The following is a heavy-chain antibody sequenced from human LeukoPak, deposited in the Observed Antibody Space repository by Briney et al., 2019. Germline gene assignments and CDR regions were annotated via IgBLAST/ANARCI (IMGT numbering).Heavy chain of an antibody. V-gene: IGHV3-11*04. J-gene: IGHJ4*02. CDR1: GFNFTDYY. Sequence: PGGSLRLSCSASGFNFTDYYMSWIRQSPGKGLEWVSYISSSGTTIYYADSVKGRFTISRDTAKNTLYLQMNSLRVEDTAVYYCARAVKWDYWGQGALVTVSS. CDR2: ISSSGTTI. CDR3: ARAVKWDY. D-gene: IGHD1-26*01.